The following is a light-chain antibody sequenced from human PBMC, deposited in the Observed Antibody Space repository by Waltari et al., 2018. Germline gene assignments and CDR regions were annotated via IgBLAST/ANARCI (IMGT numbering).Light chain of an antibody. V-gene: IGKV3-11*01. Sequence: EIVLTQSPATLSLSPGERATLSCRASQTVRSYLAWYQQRPGQAPRLLIFDASSRATGISAKFSGSGSGTDFTLTVSNLEPEDFAVYYCQQRSNLPYTFGQGTRVEIK. J-gene: IGKJ2*01. CDR3: QQRSNLPYT. CDR2: DAS. CDR1: QTVRSY.